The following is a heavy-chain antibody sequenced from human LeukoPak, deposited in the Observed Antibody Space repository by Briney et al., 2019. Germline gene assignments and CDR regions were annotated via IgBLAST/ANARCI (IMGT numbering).Heavy chain of an antibody. D-gene: IGHD3-10*01. CDR2: IYYSGST. Sequence: PSETLSLTCTVSGGSISSSSYYWGWIRQPPGKGLEWIGSIYYSGSTYYNPSLKSRVTISVDTSKNQFSLKLSSVTAADTAVYYCAREAMVRGVTRFYNWFDPWGQGALVTVSS. J-gene: IGHJ5*02. CDR3: AREAMVRGVTRFYNWFDP. V-gene: IGHV4-39*01. CDR1: GGSISSSSYY.